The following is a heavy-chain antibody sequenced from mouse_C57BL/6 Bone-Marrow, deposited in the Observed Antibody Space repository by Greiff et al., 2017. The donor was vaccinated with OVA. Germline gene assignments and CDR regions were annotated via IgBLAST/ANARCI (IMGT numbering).Heavy chain of an antibody. Sequence: VKLQESGAELVRPGTSVKVSCKASGYAFTNYLIEWVKQRPGQGLEWIGVINPGSGGTNYNEKFKGKATLTADKSSSTAYMQLSSLTSEDSAVYFCARGGGKDAMDYWGQGTSVTVSS. CDR1: GYAFTNYL. J-gene: IGHJ4*01. CDR2: INPGSGGT. CDR3: ARGGGKDAMDY. D-gene: IGHD2-1*01. V-gene: IGHV1-54*01.